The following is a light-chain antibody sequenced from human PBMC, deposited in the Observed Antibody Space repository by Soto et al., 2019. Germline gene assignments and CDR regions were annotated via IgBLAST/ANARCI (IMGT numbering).Light chain of an antibody. CDR1: SSNIGSKT. CDR2: SNY. J-gene: IGLJ1*01. Sequence: HSALTQPPSASGTPGQRVTISCSGSSSNIGSKTVNWYQQLPGTAPKLLIYSNYQRPSGVPDRFSGSKSGTSASLAISGLQSEDEAEYYCSAWDASLNGYVFGTGTKVTVL. CDR3: SAWDASLNGYV. V-gene: IGLV1-44*01.